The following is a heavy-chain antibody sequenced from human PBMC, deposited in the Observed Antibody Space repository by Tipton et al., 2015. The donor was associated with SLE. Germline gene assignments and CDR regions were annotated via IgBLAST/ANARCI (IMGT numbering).Heavy chain of an antibody. V-gene: IGHV4-30-4*01. CDR1: GGSISSGDYY. CDR2: IFNSGTT. CDR3: ARWEFYVSYHYGMDV. J-gene: IGHJ6*02. D-gene: IGHD3-16*01. Sequence: TLSLTCTVSGGSISSGDYYWSWIRQPPGKGLEWIGYIFNSGTTYYNPSLKSRVTISLDTSKNQFSLNLSSVTAADTAVYYCARWEFYVSYHYGMDVWGQGTTVTVSS.